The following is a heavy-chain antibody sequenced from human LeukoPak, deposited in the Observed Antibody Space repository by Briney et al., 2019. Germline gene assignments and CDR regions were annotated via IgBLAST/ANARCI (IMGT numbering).Heavy chain of an antibody. J-gene: IGHJ4*02. Sequence: ASVKVSCKASGYTFTSYGISWVRQAPGQGLEWMGRINPNSGGTNYAQKFQGRVTMTRDTSISTAYMELSRLRSDDTAVYYCAREESPPDNVPTDYWGQGTLVTVSS. V-gene: IGHV1-2*06. CDR2: INPNSGGT. D-gene: IGHD1-14*01. CDR1: GYTFTSYG. CDR3: AREESPPDNVPTDY.